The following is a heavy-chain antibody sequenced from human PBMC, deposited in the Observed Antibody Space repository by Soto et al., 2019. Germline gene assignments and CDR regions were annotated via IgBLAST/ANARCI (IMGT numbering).Heavy chain of an antibody. CDR3: ARQGCSGGSCYGNWFDP. Sequence: PGESLKISCKGSGYSFTSYWIGWVRQMPGKGLEWMGIIYPGDSDTRYSPSFQGQVTISADKSISTAYLQWSSLKASDTAMYYCARQGCSGGSCYGNWFDPWGQGTLVTVSS. V-gene: IGHV5-51*01. CDR2: IYPGDSDT. D-gene: IGHD2-15*01. CDR1: GYSFTSYW. J-gene: IGHJ5*02.